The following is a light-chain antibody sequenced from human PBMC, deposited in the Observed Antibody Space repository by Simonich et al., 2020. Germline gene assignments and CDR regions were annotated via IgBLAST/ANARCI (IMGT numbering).Light chain of an antibody. V-gene: IGKV4-1*01. CDR3: QQYYSTPYT. CDR1: QSVLYSSNNKNY. Sequence: DIVMTQSPDSLAVSLGESATSNCKSSQSVLYSSNNKNYLAGYQQKPGQPPKLLIYGAATREAGVPDRFSGSGSGTDFTLTISSLQAEDVAVYDCQQYYSTPYTFGQGTKLEIK. J-gene: IGKJ2*01. CDR2: GAA.